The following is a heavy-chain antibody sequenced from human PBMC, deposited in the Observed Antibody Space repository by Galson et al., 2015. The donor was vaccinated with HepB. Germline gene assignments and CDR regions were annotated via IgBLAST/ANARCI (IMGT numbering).Heavy chain of an antibody. Sequence: SLRLSCAASGFTFSSYAMHWVRQAPGKGLEYVSAISSNGGSTYYADSVKGRFTISRDNSKNTLYLQMSSLRAEDTAVYYCVKPAYGGYSYGFVGGWFDPWGQGTLVTVSS. D-gene: IGHD5-18*01. J-gene: IGHJ5*02. V-gene: IGHV3-64D*06. CDR2: ISSNGGST. CDR1: GFTFSSYA. CDR3: VKPAYGGYSYGFVGGWFDP.